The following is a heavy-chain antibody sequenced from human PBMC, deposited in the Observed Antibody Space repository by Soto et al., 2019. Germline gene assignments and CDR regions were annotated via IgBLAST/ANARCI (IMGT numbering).Heavy chain of an antibody. Sequence: LRLSFAASGFTFSGFALSWVRQAPGKGLELVSTLIDSGGHTYYADSVKGRFTISRDNSKNTLYLQMNTLRAEDTPVYYCAKDSQSVSVSAARVYRMEFWAPGTTVTVSS. J-gene: IGHJ6*02. CDR2: LIDSGGHT. CDR1: GFTFSGFA. D-gene: IGHD2-2*01. CDR3: AKDSQSVSVSAARVYRMEF. V-gene: IGHV3-23*01.